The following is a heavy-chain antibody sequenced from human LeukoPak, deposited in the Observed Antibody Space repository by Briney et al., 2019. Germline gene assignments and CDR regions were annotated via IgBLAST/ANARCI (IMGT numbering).Heavy chain of an antibody. CDR3: ARDKPTTYYDILTGYSIRDYGMDV. V-gene: IGHV3-21*01. D-gene: IGHD3-9*01. J-gene: IGHJ6*02. CDR1: GFTFSNYH. Sequence: PGGSLRLSCAASGFTFSNYHINWIRQAPGKGLEWVSSISDTSSYIYYADSVKGRFTISRDNAKNSLYLQMNSLRAEDTAVYYCARDKPTTYYDILTGYSIRDYGMDVWGQGTTVTVSS. CDR2: ISDTSSYI.